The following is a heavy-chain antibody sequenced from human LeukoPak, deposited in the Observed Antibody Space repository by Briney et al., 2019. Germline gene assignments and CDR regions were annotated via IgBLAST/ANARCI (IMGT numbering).Heavy chain of an antibody. D-gene: IGHD6-13*01. J-gene: IGHJ4*02. Sequence: GGSLRLSCVASGFTFSNYWMYWVRQAPGKGLEWVSVIYSGGSTYYADSVKGRFTISRDNSKNTLYLQMNSLRAEDTAVYYCARRMAESSSWAFDCWGQGTLVTVSS. CDR2: IYSGGST. CDR3: ARRMAESSSWAFDC. V-gene: IGHV3-53*01. CDR1: GFTFSNYW.